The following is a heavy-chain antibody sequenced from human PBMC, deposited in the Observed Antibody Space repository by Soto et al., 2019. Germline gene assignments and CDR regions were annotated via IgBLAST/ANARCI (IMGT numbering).Heavy chain of an antibody. CDR2: INPKSGGT. J-gene: IGHJ6*02. V-gene: IGHV1-2*04. CDR1: GYSFTDYH. Sequence: ASVKVSCTASGYSFTDYHIHWVRQAPGQGLEWLGRINPKSGGTSTAQKFQGWVTMTTDTSISTASMELTRLTSDDTAIYYCARGDSTDCSNGVCSFFYNHDMDVWGQGTTVTVSS. CDR3: ARGDSTDCSNGVCSFFYNHDMDV. D-gene: IGHD2-8*01.